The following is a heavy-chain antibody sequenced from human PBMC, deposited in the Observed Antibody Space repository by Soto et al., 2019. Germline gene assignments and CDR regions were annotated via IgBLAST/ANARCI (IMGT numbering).Heavy chain of an antibody. V-gene: IGHV4-31*03. CDR1: GGSISSGAYY. J-gene: IGHJ3*01. CDR2: IYYSGST. D-gene: IGHD1-20*01. Sequence: SETLSLTCTVSGGSISSGAYYWSWIRQHPGKGLEWIGYIYYSGSTYYNPSLKSRVTISVDTSKNQFSLKLSSVTAADTAVYYCARDRYKLPHAFDLWGQGTMVTVSS. CDR3: ARDRYKLPHAFDL.